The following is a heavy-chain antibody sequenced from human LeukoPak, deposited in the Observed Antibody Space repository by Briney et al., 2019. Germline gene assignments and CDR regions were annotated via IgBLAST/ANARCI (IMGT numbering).Heavy chain of an antibody. CDR3: TTDRGITTKLLFDS. D-gene: IGHD1-14*01. V-gene: IGHV3-15*01. CDR1: GFPFSQAW. Sequence: GGSLRLSCAASGFPFSQAWMSWVRQVPGKGLECVGRIKSKTDGGATDYPAPVSGRFTISRDDSRNTVYLQLRSLKTEDTAVYFCTTDRGITTKLLFDSWGLGTPVTVSS. J-gene: IGHJ4*02. CDR2: IKSKTDGGAT.